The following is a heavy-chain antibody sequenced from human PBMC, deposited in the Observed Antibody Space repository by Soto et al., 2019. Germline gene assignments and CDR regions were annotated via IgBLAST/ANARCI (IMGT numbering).Heavy chain of an antibody. D-gene: IGHD3-22*01. CDR2: ISAYNGQT. J-gene: IGHJ3*02. CDR1: GYPFDTYG. CDR3: ARDSGRYYDSSGFDAFDI. V-gene: IGHV1-18*01. Sequence: ASVKVSCKASGYPFDTYGINWVRQAPGQRPEWMGWISAYNGQTDYAQNFQGRVTMATDTSTSTAYMELRSLRSDDTAVYYCARDSGRYYDSSGFDAFDIWGQGTMVTVSS.